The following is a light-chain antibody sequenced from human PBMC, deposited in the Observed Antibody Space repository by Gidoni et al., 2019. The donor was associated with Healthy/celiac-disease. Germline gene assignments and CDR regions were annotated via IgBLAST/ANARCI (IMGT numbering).Light chain of an antibody. CDR1: QSVSSSY. Sequence: EIVLTQSPGSLSLSPGERATISCRASQSVSSSYLDWYQQKPGEATRLLIYGATSRATGLPDRCSGSAAATYSITTISILEPDYSAVYYRQQYGSPTTFGQGTRLEIK. CDR3: QQYGSPTT. J-gene: IGKJ5*01. V-gene: IGKV3-20*01. CDR2: GAT.